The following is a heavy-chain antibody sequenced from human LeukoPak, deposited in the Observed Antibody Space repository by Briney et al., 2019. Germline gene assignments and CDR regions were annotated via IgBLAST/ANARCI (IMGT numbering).Heavy chain of an antibody. J-gene: IGHJ6*03. D-gene: IGHD2-15*01. CDR2: IKQDGSEK. CDR1: GFTFSSYW. V-gene: IGHV3-7*01. CDR3: ARYRLGYCSGGSCYSEAIYYYYYMDV. Sequence: GGSLRLSCAASGFTFSSYWMSWVRQAPGKGLEWVANIKQDGSEKYYVDSVKGRFTISRDNAKNSLYLQMNSLRAEDTAVYYCARYRLGYCSGGSCYSEAIYYYYYMDVWGKGTTVTVSS.